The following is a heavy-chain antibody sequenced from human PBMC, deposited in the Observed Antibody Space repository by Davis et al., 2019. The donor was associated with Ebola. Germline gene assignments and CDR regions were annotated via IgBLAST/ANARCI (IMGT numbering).Heavy chain of an antibody. CDR2: IKSKTDGGTT. V-gene: IGHV3-15*07. CDR1: GFTFSNAW. CDR3: AKDPELELLYYYYGMDI. J-gene: IGHJ6*02. D-gene: IGHD1-7*01. Sequence: GESLKISCAASGFTFSNAWMNWVRQAPGKGLEWVGRIKSKTDGGTTDYAAPVKGRFTISRDDSKNTLYLQMNSLRAEDTAVYYCAKDPELELLYYYYGMDIWGQGTTVTVSS.